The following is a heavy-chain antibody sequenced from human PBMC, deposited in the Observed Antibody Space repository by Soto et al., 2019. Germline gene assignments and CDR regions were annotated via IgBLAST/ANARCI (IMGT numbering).Heavy chain of an antibody. Sequence: PGGSLRLSCTASGFNFSRFWTHWVRQVPGRGLVWVSHINSDGSRTSYADSVKGRFTISRDNAKNTLYLQMNSLRAEDTAVYYCARDLSSCSSARCYSFYYGMDLWGQGATVPVSS. J-gene: IGHJ6*02. V-gene: IGHV3-74*01. D-gene: IGHD2-2*01. CDR3: ARDLSSCSSARCYSFYYGMDL. CDR2: INSDGSRT. CDR1: GFNFSRFW.